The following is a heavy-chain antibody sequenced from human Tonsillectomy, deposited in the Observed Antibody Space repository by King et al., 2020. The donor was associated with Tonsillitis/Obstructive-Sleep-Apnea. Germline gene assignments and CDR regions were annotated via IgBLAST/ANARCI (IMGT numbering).Heavy chain of an antibody. Sequence: QLQESGPGLVKPSETLSLTCTVSGGSISSSSYYWGWIRQPPGKGLEWIGSIYYSGSTYYNPSLKSRVTISVDTSKNQFSLKLSSVTAADTAVYYCARPNWEGVNVWFDPWGQGTLVTVSS. CDR3: ARPNWEGVNVWFDP. CDR2: IYYSGST. J-gene: IGHJ5*02. CDR1: GGSISSSSYY. D-gene: IGHD7-27*01. V-gene: IGHV4-39*01.